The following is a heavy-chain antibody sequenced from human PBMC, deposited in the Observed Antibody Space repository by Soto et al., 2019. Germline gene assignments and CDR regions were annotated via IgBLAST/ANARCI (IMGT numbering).Heavy chain of an antibody. Sequence: QVQLVQSAAEVKKPGASVKVSCKTSGYTFVSYGISWVRQAPGQGLEWMGWISPYNGNTNCAQRFQGRVTLTTDTSTDIVYIDLGSLKSNDTALYYCARDHYFSDSSGYYDHWGQGTLITVSS. D-gene: IGHD3-22*01. J-gene: IGHJ5*02. CDR1: GYTFVSYG. CDR2: ISPYNGNT. CDR3: ARDHYFSDSSGYYDH. V-gene: IGHV1-18*04.